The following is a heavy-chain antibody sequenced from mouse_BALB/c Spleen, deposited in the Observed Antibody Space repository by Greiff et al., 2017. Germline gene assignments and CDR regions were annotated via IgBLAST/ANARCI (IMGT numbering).Heavy chain of an antibody. V-gene: IGHV2-9*02. Sequence: VKLVESGPGLVAPSQSLSITCTVSGFSLTSYGVHWVRQPPGKGLEWLGVIWAGGSTNYNSALMSRLSISKDNSKSQVFLKMNSLQADDTAIYYCARNVGLRYAMDYWGQGTSVTVSS. CDR1: GFSLTSYG. D-gene: IGHD2-4*01. J-gene: IGHJ4*01. CDR2: IWAGGST. CDR3: ARNVGLRYAMDY.